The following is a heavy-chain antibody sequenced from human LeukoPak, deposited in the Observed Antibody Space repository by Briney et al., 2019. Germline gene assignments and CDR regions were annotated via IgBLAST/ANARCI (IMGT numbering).Heavy chain of an antibody. CDR3: ARRPIRYFDWSEAFDY. Sequence: SETLSLTCAVYGGSFSGYYWSWIRQPPGKGLEWIGEINHSGSTNYNPSLKSRVTISVDTSKNQFSLKLSSVTAADTAVYYCARRPIRYFDWSEAFDYWGQGTLVTVSS. CDR2: INHSGST. CDR1: GGSFSGYY. V-gene: IGHV4-34*01. J-gene: IGHJ4*02. D-gene: IGHD3-9*01.